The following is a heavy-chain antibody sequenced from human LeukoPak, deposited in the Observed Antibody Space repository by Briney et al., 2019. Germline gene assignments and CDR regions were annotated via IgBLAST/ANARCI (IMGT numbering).Heavy chain of an antibody. Sequence: GGSLRLSCAASGFTFSSYAMSWVRQAPGKGLEWVSAISGSGGSTYYADSVKGRFTISRDNAKNSLYLQMNSLRAEDTALYYCARESHYGSGSYYYYYYYMDVWGKGTTVTVSS. CDR3: ARESHYGSGSYYYYYYYMDV. CDR1: GFTFSSYA. V-gene: IGHV3-23*01. D-gene: IGHD3-10*01. J-gene: IGHJ6*03. CDR2: ISGSGGST.